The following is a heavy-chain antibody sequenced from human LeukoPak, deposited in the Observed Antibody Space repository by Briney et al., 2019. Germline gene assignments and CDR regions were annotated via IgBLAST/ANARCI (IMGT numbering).Heavy chain of an antibody. D-gene: IGHD1-26*01. CDR3: ARHSGASPHYFDY. Sequence: SESLTLTCTASGCSISNYYMSWVRQPPGKGLEWIAFIYYSGTTHYNASLKSRFTISVDNSNNQYSQRLSSVTAADTAIYYCARHSGASPHYFDYWGQGALVTVSS. J-gene: IGHJ4*02. CDR2: IYYSGTT. V-gene: IGHV4-59*08. CDR1: GCSISNYY.